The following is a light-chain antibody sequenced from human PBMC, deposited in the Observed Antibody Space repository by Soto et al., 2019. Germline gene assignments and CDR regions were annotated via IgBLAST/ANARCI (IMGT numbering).Light chain of an antibody. J-gene: IGLJ1*01. CDR2: DVT. CDR3: NSYSGGNTLYV. V-gene: IGLV2-14*01. Sequence: QSVLTQPASVAGSPGQSITIPCNGTSNDFGGYNFVSWFQQHPGKAPKLLICDVTRRPSGVSDRFSGSKPGNTASLTISGLQAEDEADYYCNSYSGGNTLYVFGSGTKVTVL. CDR1: SNDFGGYNF.